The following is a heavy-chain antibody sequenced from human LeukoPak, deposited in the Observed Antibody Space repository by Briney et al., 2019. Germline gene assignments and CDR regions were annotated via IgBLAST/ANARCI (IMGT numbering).Heavy chain of an antibody. J-gene: IGHJ4*02. V-gene: IGHV4-38-2*02. Sequence: SETLSLTCTVSGYSISSGDYWGWIRQPPGKGLEWIGSIYHSGSTYYNPALNSRVTISVDTSKNQFSLKLSSVTAADTAVYYCARVGPLEWLFHLDYWGQGPLVTVSS. D-gene: IGHD3-3*01. CDR2: IYHSGST. CDR3: ARVGPLEWLFHLDY. CDR1: GYSISSGDY.